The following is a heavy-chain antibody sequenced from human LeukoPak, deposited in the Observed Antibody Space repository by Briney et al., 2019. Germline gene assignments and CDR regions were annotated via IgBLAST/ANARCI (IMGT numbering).Heavy chain of an antibody. J-gene: IGHJ5*02. CDR2: IYYSGST. CDR1: GGSISSGDYY. CDR3: ARGRVTYRPNNWFDP. V-gene: IGHV4-30-4*01. D-gene: IGHD4-11*01. Sequence: SQTLSLTCTVSGGSISSGDYYWSWIRQPPGKGLEWIGYIYYSGSTNYNPSLKSRVTISVDTPKNQFSLKLSSVTAADTAVYYCARGRVTYRPNNWFDPWGQGTLVTVSS.